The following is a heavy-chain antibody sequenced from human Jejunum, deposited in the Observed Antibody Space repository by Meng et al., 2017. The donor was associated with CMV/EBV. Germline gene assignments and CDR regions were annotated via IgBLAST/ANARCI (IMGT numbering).Heavy chain of an antibody. CDR1: VSSGNFY. D-gene: IGHD3-22*01. Sequence: VSSGNFYWSWIRQPPGKGLEWVGYIYYSGRTNYNPSLKSRVTISIDTSKNQFSLNLSSVTAADTAVYFCARAYTYYFDTTGYYLDYWGQGTLVTVSS. CDR3: ARAYTYYFDTTGYYLDY. V-gene: IGHV4-61*01. J-gene: IGHJ4*02. CDR2: IYYSGRT.